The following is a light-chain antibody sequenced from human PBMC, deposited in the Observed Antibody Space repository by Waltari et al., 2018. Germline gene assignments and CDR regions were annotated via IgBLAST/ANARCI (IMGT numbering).Light chain of an antibody. CDR3: CSYAGSAISV. CDR1: SSDVGTYNL. CDR2: DVN. Sequence: QSALTQTATVSGSPGQSITISCTGTSSDVGTYNLVSWYQQHPGKAPTLIIYDVNKRPSGVSNRFSGSKSGNTASLTISGLQAAGEADYYCCSYAGSAISVFGGGTKVTVL. J-gene: IGLJ3*02. V-gene: IGLV2-23*02.